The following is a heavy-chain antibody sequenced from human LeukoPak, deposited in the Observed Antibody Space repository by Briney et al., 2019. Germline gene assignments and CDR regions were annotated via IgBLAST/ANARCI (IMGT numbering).Heavy chain of an antibody. J-gene: IGHJ4*02. V-gene: IGHV1-2*04. CDR2: INPNSGGT. D-gene: IGHD5-18*01. CDR3: ARDWGIQQWPPSYFDY. Sequence: ASVKVSCKASGYTFTGYYMHWVRQAPGQGLEWMGWINPNSGGTNYAQKFQGWVTMTRDTSTSTVYMELTSLRSEDTAMYYCARDWGIQQWPPSYFDYWGQGTLVTVSS. CDR1: GYTFTGYY.